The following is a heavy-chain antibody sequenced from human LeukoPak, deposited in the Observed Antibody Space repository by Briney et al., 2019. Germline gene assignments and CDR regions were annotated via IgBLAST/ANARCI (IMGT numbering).Heavy chain of an antibody. CDR1: GGSISSYY. D-gene: IGHD3-22*01. CDR2: IYTSGST. J-gene: IGHJ4*02. CDR3: ARDHPAIVVNYFDY. V-gene: IGHV4-4*07. Sequence: SQTLSLTCTVSGGSISSYYRSWIRQPAGKGLEWIGRIYTSGSTNYNPSLKSRVTMSVDTSKNQFSLKLSSVTAADTAVYYCARDHPAIVVNYFDYWGQGTLVTVSS.